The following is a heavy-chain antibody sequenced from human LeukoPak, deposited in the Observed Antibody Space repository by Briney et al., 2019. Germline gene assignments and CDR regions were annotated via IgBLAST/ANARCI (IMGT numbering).Heavy chain of an antibody. CDR2: INPSGGTT. D-gene: IGHD1-26*01. CDR1: GYTFTSYT. Sequence: ASVKVSCKASGYTFTSYTMYWVRQAPGQGLEWMGIINPSGGTTSYAQKFRGRVTMTSDTSASTVYMELSSLRSEDTAVYYCARNPYSGSWIDYWGQGTLVTVSS. V-gene: IGHV1-46*01. J-gene: IGHJ4*02. CDR3: ARNPYSGSWIDY.